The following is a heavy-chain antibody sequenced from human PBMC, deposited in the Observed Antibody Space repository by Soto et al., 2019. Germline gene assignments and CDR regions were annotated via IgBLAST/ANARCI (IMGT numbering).Heavy chain of an antibody. CDR1: GFTFSNAW. V-gene: IGHV3-15*01. J-gene: IGHJ3*02. Sequence: GGSLRLSCAASGFTFSNAWMSWVRQAPGKGLEWVGRIKSKTDGGTTDYAAPVKGRFTISRDDSKNTLYLQMNSLKTEDTAVYYCTTAPGKGGIAAAGDAFDIWGQGTMVTVSS. CDR2: IKSKTDGGTT. CDR3: TTAPGKGGIAAAGDAFDI. D-gene: IGHD6-13*01.